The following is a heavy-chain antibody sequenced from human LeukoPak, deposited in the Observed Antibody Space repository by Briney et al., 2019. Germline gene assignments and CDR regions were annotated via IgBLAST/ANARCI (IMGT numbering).Heavy chain of an antibody. Sequence: GGSLRLSCAASGFTFSSYWMSWVRQAPGKGLEWVANIKQDGSEKYYVDSVKGRFTISRDNAKNSLYLQMNSLRAEDTAVYYCASSPLYSSGWYYSDYWGQGTLVTVSS. D-gene: IGHD6-19*01. CDR3: ASSPLYSSGWYYSDY. CDR2: IKQDGSEK. V-gene: IGHV3-7*01. J-gene: IGHJ4*02. CDR1: GFTFSSYW.